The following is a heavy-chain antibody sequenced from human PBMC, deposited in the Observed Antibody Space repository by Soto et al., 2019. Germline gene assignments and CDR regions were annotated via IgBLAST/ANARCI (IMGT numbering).Heavy chain of an antibody. CDR1: GGSISSGDYY. CDR2: IYYSGST. J-gene: IGHJ5*02. V-gene: IGHV4-30-4*01. Sequence: SETLSLTCTVSGGSISSGDYYWSWIRQPPGKGLEWIGYIYYSGSTYYNPSLKSRVTISVDTSKNQFSLKLSSVTAADTAVYYCARVPAANAWFDPWGQGXLVT. CDR3: ARVPAANAWFDP. D-gene: IGHD2-2*01.